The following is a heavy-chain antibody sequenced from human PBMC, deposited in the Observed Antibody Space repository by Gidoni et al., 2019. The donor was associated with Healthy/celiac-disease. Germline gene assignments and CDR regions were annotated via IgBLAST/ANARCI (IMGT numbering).Heavy chain of an antibody. CDR2: INADNGNT. CDR1: VYTFTCYA. Sequence: VQLVPSGAEVKQPGASVKDSCKASVYTFTCYAMHWVRQAPGQRLEWKGWINADNGNTKYSQKFQGRVTITRDTCASTAYMELSSLRSEDTAVYYCARAPFGDPHFDYWGQGTLVTVSS. D-gene: IGHD4-17*01. V-gene: IGHV1-3*01. CDR3: ARAPFGDPHFDY. J-gene: IGHJ4*02.